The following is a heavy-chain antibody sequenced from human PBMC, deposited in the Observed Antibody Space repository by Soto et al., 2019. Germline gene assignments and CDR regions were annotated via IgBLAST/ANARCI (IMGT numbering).Heavy chain of an antibody. V-gene: IGHV3-23*01. D-gene: IGHD2-15*01. J-gene: IGHJ4*02. CDR1: GFTFSSYA. Sequence: DVQLLESGGGLVQPEGSLRLSCAASGFTFSSYAMGWVRQGPGKGLEWVAVVSIGGSTHYADSVRGRFTISRDNSKNTLSLQMNSLTAEDTAVYLCANLRGAGGHFDYWGQGALVTVSS. CDR3: ANLRGAGGHFDY. CDR2: VSIGGST.